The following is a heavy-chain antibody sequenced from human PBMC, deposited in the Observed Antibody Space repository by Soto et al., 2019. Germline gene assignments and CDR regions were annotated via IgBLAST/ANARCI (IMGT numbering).Heavy chain of an antibody. J-gene: IGHJ4*02. Sequence: GESLKISCKGSGYSFTSYWIGWVRQMPGKGLEWMGIIYPGDSDTRYSPSFQGQVTISADKSISTAYLQGSSLKASDTAMYYCARHPSWDYGITGGFDYWGQGTLVTVSS. CDR1: GYSFTSYW. D-gene: IGHD4-17*01. CDR2: IYPGDSDT. CDR3: ARHPSWDYGITGGFDY. V-gene: IGHV5-51*01.